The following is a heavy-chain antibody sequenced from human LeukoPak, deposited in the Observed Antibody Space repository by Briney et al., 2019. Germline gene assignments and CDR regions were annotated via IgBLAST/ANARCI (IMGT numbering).Heavy chain of an antibody. CDR3: ASHYGSGFDS. CDR1: VGSISSYY. D-gene: IGHD3-10*01. J-gene: IGHJ4*02. Sequence: SGTLSLTCSVSVGSISSYYWSWIRQPPGKGLEWIGYIYYSGSTNYNPSLKSRVTISIDTSKNQFSLKLSSVTAADTAMYYCASHYGSGFDSWGQGTLVTVSS. CDR2: IYYSGST. V-gene: IGHV4-59*01.